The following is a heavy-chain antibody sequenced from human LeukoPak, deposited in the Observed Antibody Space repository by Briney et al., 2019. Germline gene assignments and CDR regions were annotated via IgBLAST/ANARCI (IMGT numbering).Heavy chain of an antibody. D-gene: IGHD2-8*01. CDR1: GYTFSNYA. J-gene: IGHJ4*02. CDR2: INVGNGAT. Sequence: ASVKVSCKASGYTFSNYAIHWVRQAPGQRPEWMGWINVGNGATKYSQKLQGRVTFTIDTPASTAYMELGSLRSEDTAVYYCARSKEDRRLVCDYWGQGTLVIVSS. V-gene: IGHV1-3*01. CDR3: ARSKEDRRLVCDY.